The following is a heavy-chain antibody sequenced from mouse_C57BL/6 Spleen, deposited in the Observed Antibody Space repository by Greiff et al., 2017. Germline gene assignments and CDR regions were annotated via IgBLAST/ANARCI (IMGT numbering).Heavy chain of an antibody. V-gene: IGHV1-53*01. D-gene: IGHD2-2*01. J-gene: IGHJ2*01. CDR2: INPSNGGT. Sequence: VQLQQPGTELVKPGASVKLSCKASGYTFTSYWMHWVKQRPGQGLEWIGNINPSNGGTNYTEKFKGKATLTVDKSTSTAYMQLSSLSSDASAVYYCARSSQLWFPDYWGQGTTLTVSS. CDR1: GYTFTSYW. CDR3: ARSSQLWFPDY.